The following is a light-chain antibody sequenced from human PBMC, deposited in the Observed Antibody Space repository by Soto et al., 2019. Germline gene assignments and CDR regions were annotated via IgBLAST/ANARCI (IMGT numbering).Light chain of an antibody. J-gene: IGKJ4*01. CDR3: QQYGSSPLT. Sequence: DIVLTQSPGTLSLSPGDTATLSCRASQSFSRSYLAWYQQKPGQAPRLLIYGASIRATGIQDRFSGSGSGTDFPLTISRLEPEDFAVYYCQQYGSSPLTFGGWTKVEIK. V-gene: IGKV3-20*01. CDR1: QSFSRSY. CDR2: GAS.